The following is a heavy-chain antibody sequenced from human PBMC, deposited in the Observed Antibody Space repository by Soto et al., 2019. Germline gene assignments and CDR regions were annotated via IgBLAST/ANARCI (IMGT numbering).Heavy chain of an antibody. V-gene: IGHV3-23*01. CDR2: ISGSGGST. D-gene: IGHD6-19*01. J-gene: IGHJ4*02. CDR1: GFTFSSYA. Sequence: PGGSLTVSCAASGFTFSSYAMSWVRQAPGKGLEWVSAISGSGGSTYYADSVKGRFTISRDNSKNTLYLQMNSLRAEDTAVYYCANPRIAVAGTIDYFDYWGQGTLFPVSP. CDR3: ANPRIAVAGTIDYFDY.